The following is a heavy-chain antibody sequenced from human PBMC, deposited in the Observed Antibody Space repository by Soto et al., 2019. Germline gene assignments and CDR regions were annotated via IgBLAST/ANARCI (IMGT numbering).Heavy chain of an antibody. Sequence: QVQLQESGPGLVKPSETLSLTCTVSGGSISNYYWSWIRQPPGKGLEWIGYIYYSGSTNYNPSLKSRVTISVDTSKNQFSLKLSSVTAADTAVYYCARLGAAGAGYYYYYMDVWGKGTTVTVSS. D-gene: IGHD3-16*01. J-gene: IGHJ6*03. CDR2: IYYSGST. V-gene: IGHV4-59*08. CDR3: ARLGAAGAGYYYYYMDV. CDR1: GGSISNYY.